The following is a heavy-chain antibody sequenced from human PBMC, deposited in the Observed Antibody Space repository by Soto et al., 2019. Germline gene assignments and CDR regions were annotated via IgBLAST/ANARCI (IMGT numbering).Heavy chain of an antibody. J-gene: IGHJ6*03. CDR3: ARFQAAMGDYYYMDV. CDR1: GGSISSGGYY. D-gene: IGHD2-2*01. V-gene: IGHV4-31*03. CDR2: IYYSGST. Sequence: SETLSLTCTVSGGSISSGGYYWSWIRQHPGKGLEWIGYIYYSGSTYYNPSLKSRVTISVDTSKNQFSLKLSSVTAADTAVYYCARFQAAMGDYYYMDVWGKGTTVTVSS.